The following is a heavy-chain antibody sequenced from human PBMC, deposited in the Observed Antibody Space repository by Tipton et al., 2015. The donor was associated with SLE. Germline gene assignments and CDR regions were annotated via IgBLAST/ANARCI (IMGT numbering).Heavy chain of an antibody. CDR2: IYYSGST. CDR1: GGSISSYY. J-gene: IGHJ3*02. CDR3: ARAKVDIVAFDAFDI. Sequence: TLSLTCTVSGGSISSYYWGWIRQPPGKGLEWIGYIYYSGSTNYNPSLKSRVTISVDTSKNQFSLKLSSVTAADTAVYYCARAKVDIVAFDAFDIWGQGTMVTVSS. V-gene: IGHV4-59*12. D-gene: IGHD5-12*01.